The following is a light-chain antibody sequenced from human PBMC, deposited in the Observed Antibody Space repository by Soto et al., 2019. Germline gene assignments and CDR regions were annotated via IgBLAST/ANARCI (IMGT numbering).Light chain of an antibody. J-gene: IGLJ2*01. CDR3: SSYTYSSTVV. Sequence: QSVLTQPASVSGSPGQSITISCTGTSSDVGAYNYVSWYEQHPDKAPKLMIYEVSNRPSGVSNRFSGSKSGNTASLTISGLQAEDEADYYCSSYTYSSTVVFGGGTKLTVL. V-gene: IGLV2-14*01. CDR1: SSDVGAYNY. CDR2: EVS.